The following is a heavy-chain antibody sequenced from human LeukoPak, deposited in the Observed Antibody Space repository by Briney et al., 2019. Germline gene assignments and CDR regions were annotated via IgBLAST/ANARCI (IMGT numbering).Heavy chain of an antibody. CDR1: GFTFSSYA. D-gene: IGHD6-6*01. J-gene: IGHJ4*02. CDR3: AKYGFDATYSSSSREIHY. V-gene: IGHV3-23*01. CDR2: ISGSGGST. Sequence: GGSLRLSCAASGFTFSSYAMSWVRQAPGKGLEWVSAISGSGGSTYYADSVKGRFTISRDNSKNTLYLQMNSLRAKDTAVYYCAKYGFDATYSSSSREIHYWGQGTLVTVSS.